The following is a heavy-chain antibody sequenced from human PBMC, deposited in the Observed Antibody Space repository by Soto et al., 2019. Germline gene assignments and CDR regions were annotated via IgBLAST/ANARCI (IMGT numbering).Heavy chain of an antibody. V-gene: IGHV4-59*01. CDR1: GGSISSYY. CDR3: ARSSPVVTAP. D-gene: IGHD2-21*02. Sequence: PSETVSLTCTVSGGSISSYYWSWIRQPPGKGLEWIGYIYYSGSTNYNPSLKSRVTISVDTSKNQFSLKLSSVTAADTAVYYCARSSPVVTAPWGQGTLVTVSS. CDR2: IYYSGST. J-gene: IGHJ5*02.